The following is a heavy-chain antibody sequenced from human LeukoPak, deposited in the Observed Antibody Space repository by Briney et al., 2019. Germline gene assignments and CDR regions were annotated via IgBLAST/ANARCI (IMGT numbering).Heavy chain of an antibody. CDR1: GYTFTSHG. J-gene: IGHJ4*02. V-gene: IGHV1-18*01. D-gene: IGHD3-22*01. CDR2: INAYIGNT. Sequence: AASVKVSCKASGYTFTSHGISWVRQAPGQGLEWMGWINAYIGNTNYAQKLQGRVTMTTDTSTSTAYMELRSLRSDDTAVYYCARDDYYDSSGYYKFWGQGTLVTVSS. CDR3: ARDDYYDSSGYYKF.